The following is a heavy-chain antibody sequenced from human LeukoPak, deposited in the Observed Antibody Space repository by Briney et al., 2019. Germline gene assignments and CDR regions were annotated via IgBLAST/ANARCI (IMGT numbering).Heavy chain of an antibody. Sequence: GGSLRLSCAASGFTFSSYAMSWVRQAPGKGLEWVSAISGSGGSTYYADSVKGRFTISRDNSKDTLYLQMDSLRAEDTAVYSCARGYCSSTACPPCDYWGQGTLVTVSS. CDR2: ISGSGGST. J-gene: IGHJ4*02. D-gene: IGHD2-2*01. V-gene: IGHV3-23*01. CDR3: ARGYCSSTACPPCDY. CDR1: GFTFSSYA.